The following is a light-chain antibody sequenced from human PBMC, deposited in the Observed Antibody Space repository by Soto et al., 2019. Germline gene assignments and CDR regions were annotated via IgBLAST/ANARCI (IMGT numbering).Light chain of an antibody. Sequence: QSALTQPASVSGSPGQSITISCIGSSSDVGGYNYVSWYQQHPGKAPKLMIYEVTNRPSGVSNRFSGSKSGNSASLTISGLQAEDEVDYYCSSYTSSSILVFGGGTKVTVL. CDR2: EVT. CDR3: SSYTSSSILV. CDR1: SSDVGGYNY. J-gene: IGLJ2*01. V-gene: IGLV2-14*01.